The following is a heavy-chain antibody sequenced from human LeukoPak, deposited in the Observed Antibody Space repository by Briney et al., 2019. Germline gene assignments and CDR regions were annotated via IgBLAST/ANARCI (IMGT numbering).Heavy chain of an antibody. D-gene: IGHD2-8*02. J-gene: IGHJ4*02. CDR3: ARDQLYCTGGTCYFDY. CDR1: GFTFSSYW. CDR2: IKSDGSST. Sequence: HPGGSLRLSCAASGFTFSSYWMHWVRHAPGKGLVWVSRIKSDGSSTSYADSAKGRFTISRDNAKNTLYLQMNSLRAEDTAVYYCARDQLYCTGGTCYFDYWGQGTLVTVSS. V-gene: IGHV3-74*01.